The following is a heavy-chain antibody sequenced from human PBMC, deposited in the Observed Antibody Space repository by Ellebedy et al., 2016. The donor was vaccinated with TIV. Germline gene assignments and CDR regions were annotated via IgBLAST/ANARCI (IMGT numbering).Heavy chain of an antibody. J-gene: IGHJ4*02. D-gene: IGHD3-16*02. CDR2: ISGTGSP. Sequence: MPSETLSLTCILSGGSISGSYGGWIRPFAGRVLDWFGRISGTGSPPSHPSFSRRLTISVATSKTHFPLELSSVTDADTAVYYCARAVAYSQYIWGSHPPFDTWGQGSLGTVSS. CDR1: GGSISGSY. V-gene: IGHV4-4*07. CDR3: ARAVAYSQYIWGSHPPFDT.